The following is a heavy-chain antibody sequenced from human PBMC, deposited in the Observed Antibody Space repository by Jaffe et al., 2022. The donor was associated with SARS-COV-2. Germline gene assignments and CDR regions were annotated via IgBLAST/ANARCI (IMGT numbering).Heavy chain of an antibody. CDR3: ARDLRRSLTGYSGYYYGMDV. J-gene: IGHJ6*02. Sequence: QVQLVQSGAEVKKPGSSVKVSCKASGGTFSSYAISWVRQAPGQGLEWMGGIIPIFGTANYAQKFQGRVTITADESTSTAYMELSSLRSEDTAVYYCARDLRRSLTGYSGYYYGMDVWGQGTTVTVSS. CDR1: GGTFSSYA. CDR2: IIPIFGTA. D-gene: IGHD3-9*01. V-gene: IGHV1-69*01.